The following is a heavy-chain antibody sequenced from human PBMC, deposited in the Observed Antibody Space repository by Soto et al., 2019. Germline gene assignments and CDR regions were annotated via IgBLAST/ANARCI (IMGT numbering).Heavy chain of an antibody. CDR2: TKPSDGST. V-gene: IGHV1-46*01. CDR1: GYSLTSYY. J-gene: IGHJ4*02. D-gene: IGHD2-8*01. CDR3: ARSYVTSRPIDF. Sequence: QVQLVQSGAEVRKPGASVKVSCEASGYSLTSYYMHWVRRAPGQGLEWMGITKPSDGSTNYAQKFQGRVTMTSDTSTSTVYMEMSSLRAEDTAMYYCARSYVTSRPIDFWGQGTLVTVSS.